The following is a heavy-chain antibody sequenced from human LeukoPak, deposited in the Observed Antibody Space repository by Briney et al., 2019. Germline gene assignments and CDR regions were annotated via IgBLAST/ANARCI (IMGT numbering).Heavy chain of an antibody. CDR2: ISSTGNTI. D-gene: IGHD3-10*01. Sequence: PGGSLRLSCAASGFTFSNYDMNWVRHAPGKGLEWVSYISSTGNTIYYADSVKGRFIISRDNAKNSLYLQMNSLRVEDTAVYYCARVRGSYYSAMDVWGQRTTVTVSS. V-gene: IGHV3-48*03. CDR1: GFTFSNYD. J-gene: IGHJ6*02. CDR3: ARVRGSYYSAMDV.